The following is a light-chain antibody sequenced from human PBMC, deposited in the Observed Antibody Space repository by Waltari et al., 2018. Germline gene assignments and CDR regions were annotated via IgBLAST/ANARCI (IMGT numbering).Light chain of an antibody. CDR2: EVT. J-gene: IGLJ1*01. V-gene: IGLV2-14*01. CDR1: SSDVGVYDP. CDR3: CAYTSSSVSYV. Sequence: QSALTQPASVSGSPGPSIAISCTGTSSDVGVYDPVSWYQQHPGQAPKLVIYEVTNRPSGVSNRFSGSKSGNTASLTISGLQAEDEADYYCCAYTSSSVSYVFGTGTKVTVL.